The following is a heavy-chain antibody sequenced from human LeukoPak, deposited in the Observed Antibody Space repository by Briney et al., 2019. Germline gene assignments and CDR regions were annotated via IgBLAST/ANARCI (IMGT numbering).Heavy chain of an antibody. Sequence: SETLSLTCTVSGGSISGGDYYWSWVRQPPGKGLEWIGYIYYSGSTYNNPALKSRLTISVDTSKNQFSLKLSSVTAADTAVYYCARRATYYYDSSGYYYWGQGTLVTVSS. CDR3: ARRATYYYDSSGYYY. CDR1: GGSISGGDYY. CDR2: IYYSGST. J-gene: IGHJ4*02. D-gene: IGHD3-22*01. V-gene: IGHV4-30-4*01.